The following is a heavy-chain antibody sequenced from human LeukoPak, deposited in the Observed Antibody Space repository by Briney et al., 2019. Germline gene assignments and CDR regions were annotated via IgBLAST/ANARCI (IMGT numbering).Heavy chain of an antibody. J-gene: IGHJ5*02. D-gene: IGHD3-22*01. CDR2: IKPGDSDT. V-gene: IGHV5-51*01. CDR3: ARGNNENYYDWFDP. CDR1: GYKFTSYW. Sequence: GESLKISCKGSGYKFTSYWIGWVRQMPGKGLEWMGHIKPGDSDTRYSPSFQGQVTISADKSVSTAYLQWSRLKASDTAMYYCARGNNENYYDWFDPWGQGTLVTVSS.